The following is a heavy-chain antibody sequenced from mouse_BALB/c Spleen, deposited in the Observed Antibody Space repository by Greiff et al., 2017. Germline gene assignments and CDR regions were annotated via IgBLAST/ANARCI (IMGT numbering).Heavy chain of an antibody. V-gene: IGHV1-4*01. CDR1: GYSFTSYW. J-gene: IGHJ4*01. Sequence: VQLQQSGTVLARPGASVKMSCKASGYSFTSYWMHWVKQRPGQGLEWIGYINPSTGYTEYNQKFKDKATLTADKSSSTAYMQLSSLTSEDSAVYYCARWGAMDYWGQGTSVTVSS. CDR3: ARWGAMDY. CDR2: INPSTGYT.